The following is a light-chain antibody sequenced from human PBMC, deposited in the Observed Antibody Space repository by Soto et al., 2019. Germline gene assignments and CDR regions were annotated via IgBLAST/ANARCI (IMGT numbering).Light chain of an antibody. V-gene: IGKV1-13*02. Sequence: ATQLTQSPSSLSASLGDRLIITCRASQDISSALAWFQQKPGKTPKLLISDASTLESGVPSRFSGSGSGTDFTLTISGLQPEDFAAYYCQQFNAYPLTFGGGTKVGI. CDR2: DAS. J-gene: IGKJ4*01. CDR3: QQFNAYPLT. CDR1: QDISSA.